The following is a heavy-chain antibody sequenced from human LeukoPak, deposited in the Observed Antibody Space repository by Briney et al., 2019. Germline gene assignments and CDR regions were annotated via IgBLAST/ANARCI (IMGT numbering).Heavy chain of an antibody. Sequence: GASVKVSCKASGYTFTSYRISWVRQAPGQGLEWMGWISAYNGNTNYAQKLQGRVTMTTDTSTSTAYMELRSLRSDDTAVYYCARNVVGDCSSTSCYTDYWGQGTLVTVSS. V-gene: IGHV1-18*01. D-gene: IGHD2-2*02. J-gene: IGHJ4*02. CDR3: ARNVVGDCSSTSCYTDY. CDR2: ISAYNGNT. CDR1: GYTFTSYR.